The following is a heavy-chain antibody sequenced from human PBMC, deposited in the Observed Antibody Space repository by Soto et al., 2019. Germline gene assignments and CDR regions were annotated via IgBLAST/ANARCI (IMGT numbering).Heavy chain of an antibody. CDR2: ISSSGSYI. CDR3: ARDRGHDDSFCQP. J-gene: IGHJ1*01. V-gene: IGHV3-21*01. CDR1: GFTFSSYS. Sequence: EVQLVESGGGLVKPGGSLRLSCAASGFTFSSYSMNWVRQAPGKGLEWVSAISSSGSYIYYADSVKGRFTISRDNAKNSQYLQMNSLRAEDTAVYYCARDRGHDDSFCQPWGQGTLVTVSS. D-gene: IGHD3-9*01.